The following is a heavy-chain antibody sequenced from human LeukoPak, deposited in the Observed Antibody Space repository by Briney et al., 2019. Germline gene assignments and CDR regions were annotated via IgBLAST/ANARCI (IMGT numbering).Heavy chain of an antibody. V-gene: IGHV4-34*01. Sequence: PSETLSLTCAVYGGSFSGYYWSWIRQPPGKGLEWIGEINHSGSSNYNPSLKSRVTISVDTSKNQFSLKLSSVTAADTAVCYCARDGATYGMDVWGQGTTVTVSS. CDR3: ARDGATYGMDV. CDR2: INHSGSS. CDR1: GGSFSGYY. J-gene: IGHJ6*02. D-gene: IGHD1-26*01.